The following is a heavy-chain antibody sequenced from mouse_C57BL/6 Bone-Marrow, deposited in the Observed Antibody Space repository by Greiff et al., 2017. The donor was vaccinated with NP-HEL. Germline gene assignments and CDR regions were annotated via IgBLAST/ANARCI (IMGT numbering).Heavy chain of an antibody. Sequence: VQLQQSGAELARPGASVKLSCKASGYTFTSYGISWVKQRTGQGLEWIGEIYPRSGNTYYNEKFKGKATLTADKSSSTAYMELRSLTSEDSAVYFCASPSSPVDDMDYWGQGTSVTVSS. V-gene: IGHV1-81*01. CDR2: IYPRSGNT. D-gene: IGHD2-10*02. CDR1: GYTFTSYG. CDR3: ASPSSPVDDMDY. J-gene: IGHJ4*01.